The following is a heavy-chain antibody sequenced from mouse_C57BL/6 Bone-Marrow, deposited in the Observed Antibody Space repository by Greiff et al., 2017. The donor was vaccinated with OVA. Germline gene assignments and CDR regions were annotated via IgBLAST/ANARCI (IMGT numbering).Heavy chain of an antibody. CDR3: ARLDAMDY. Sequence: EVKLVESGGGLVQPGGSLKLSCAASGFTFSDFYMYWIRQTPEKRLEWVAYICNGGGSTYYPDTVKGRFTISRDNAKNTLYLQMSRLKSEDTAMYYCARLDAMDYWGQGTSVTVSS. CDR1: GFTFSDFY. CDR2: ICNGGGST. J-gene: IGHJ4*01. V-gene: IGHV5-12*01.